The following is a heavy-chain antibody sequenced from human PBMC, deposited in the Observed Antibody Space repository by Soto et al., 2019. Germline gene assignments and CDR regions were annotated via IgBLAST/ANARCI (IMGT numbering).Heavy chain of an antibody. V-gene: IGHV3-23*01. Sequence: GSLRLSCAASGFTFSSYAMSWVRQAPGKGLEWVSAISGSGGSTYYADSVKGRFTISRDNSKNTLYLQMNSLRAEDTAVYYCAKVRQVDTAMVLYFDYWGQGTLVTVSS. CDR3: AKVRQVDTAMVLYFDY. CDR2: ISGSGGST. CDR1: GFTFSSYA. J-gene: IGHJ4*02. D-gene: IGHD5-18*01.